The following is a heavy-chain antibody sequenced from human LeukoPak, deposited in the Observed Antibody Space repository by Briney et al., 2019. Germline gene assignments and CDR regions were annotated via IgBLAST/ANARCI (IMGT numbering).Heavy chain of an antibody. CDR2: IYYSGRT. D-gene: IGHD7-27*01. V-gene: IGHV4-59*01. J-gene: IGHJ5*02. Sequence: SETLSLTCTVSGGPISGYYWNWIRQPPGKGLEWIGSIYYSGRTSFNGSLKTRITMSVDTSKNQFSLKLTSVTTADTAVYFCARDSTGDYWLDPWGQGTPVTVSS. CDR1: GGPISGYY. CDR3: ARDSTGDYWLDP.